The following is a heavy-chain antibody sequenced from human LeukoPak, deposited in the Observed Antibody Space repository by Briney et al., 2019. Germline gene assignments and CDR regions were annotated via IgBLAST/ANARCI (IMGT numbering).Heavy chain of an antibody. V-gene: IGHV1-69*05. J-gene: IGHJ6*03. Sequence: SSVKVSCKASGGTFSSYAISWVRQAPGQGLEWMGGIIPIFGTANYAQKFQGRVTITTDESTSTAYMELSSLRSEDTAVYYCAISHPYYYYYYMDVWGKGTTVTVSS. CDR2: IIPIFGTA. CDR3: AISHPYYYYYYMDV. CDR1: GGTFSSYA.